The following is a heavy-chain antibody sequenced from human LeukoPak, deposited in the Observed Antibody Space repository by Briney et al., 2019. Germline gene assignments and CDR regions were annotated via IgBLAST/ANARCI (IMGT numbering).Heavy chain of an antibody. Sequence: PGGSLRLSCAASGFTFSSYGMHWVRQAPGKGLEWVAFIRYDGNDKYYADSVKGRFTISRDKSKNTLYLQMNSLRAEDTPVYYCARVGTRIAAAGTFGNYYYYMDVWGKGTTVTVSS. CDR2: IRYDGNDK. V-gene: IGHV3-30*02. D-gene: IGHD6-13*01. CDR3: ARVGTRIAAAGTFGNYYYYMDV. CDR1: GFTFSSYG. J-gene: IGHJ6*03.